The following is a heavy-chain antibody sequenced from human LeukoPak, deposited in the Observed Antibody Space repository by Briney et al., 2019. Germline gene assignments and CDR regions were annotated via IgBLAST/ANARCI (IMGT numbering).Heavy chain of an antibody. V-gene: IGHV3-21*01. Sequence: GGSLRLSCAASGFTFSSYSMNWVRQAPGKGLEWVSSISSSSSYIYYADSVKGRFTISRDNAKNSLYLQMNSLRAEDTAVYYCARDGGGPGQYHFDYWGQGTLVTVSS. CDR1: GFTFSSYS. CDR3: ARDGGGPGQYHFDY. CDR2: ISSSSSYI. J-gene: IGHJ4*02. D-gene: IGHD2-15*01.